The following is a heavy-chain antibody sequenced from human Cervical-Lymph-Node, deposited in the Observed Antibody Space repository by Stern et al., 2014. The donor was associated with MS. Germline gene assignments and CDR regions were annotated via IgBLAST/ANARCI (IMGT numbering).Heavy chain of an antibody. Sequence: VQLVQSGSELKKPGASVKVSCKASGYTFTSYAMNWVRQAPGQGLAWMGWINTNTGNPTYAQGFTGRFVFSLDTSVSTAYLQISSLKAEDTAVYYCASGAMGDFWSGYSYFDYWGQGTLVTVSS. D-gene: IGHD3-3*01. CDR2: INTNTGNP. J-gene: IGHJ4*02. V-gene: IGHV7-4-1*02. CDR1: GYTFTSYA. CDR3: ASGAMGDFWSGYSYFDY.